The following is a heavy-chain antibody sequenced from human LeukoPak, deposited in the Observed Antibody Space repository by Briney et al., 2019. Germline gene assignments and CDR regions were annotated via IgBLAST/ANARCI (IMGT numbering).Heavy chain of an antibody. Sequence: SETLSLTCTVSGGSFSNHYWSWIRQPPGKGLEWLGYIYHTGSTNYNPSLKSRVTISVDTSKNQFSLKLNSLTAADTAVYYCARGNYVDWFDPWGQGTQVTVSS. CDR1: GGSFSNHY. V-gene: IGHV4-59*11. CDR3: ARGNYVDWFDP. CDR2: IYHTGST. J-gene: IGHJ5*02. D-gene: IGHD1-7*01.